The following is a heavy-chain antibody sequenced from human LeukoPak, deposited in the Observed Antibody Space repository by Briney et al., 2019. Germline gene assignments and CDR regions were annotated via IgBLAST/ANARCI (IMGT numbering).Heavy chain of an antibody. Sequence: GGSLTLSCVASGFIFRSYSMNWLRQAPGKGLEWVSSISSSSYIYYADSVKGRFTISRDNAKNSLYLQMNSLRAEDTAGYYCAELGITMIGGVWGKGTTVTISS. J-gene: IGHJ6*04. CDR2: ISSSSYI. V-gene: IGHV3-21*01. CDR1: GFIFRSYS. CDR3: AELGITMIGGV. D-gene: IGHD3-10*02.